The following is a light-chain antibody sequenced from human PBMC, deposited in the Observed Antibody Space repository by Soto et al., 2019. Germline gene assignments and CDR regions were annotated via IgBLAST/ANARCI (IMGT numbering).Light chain of an antibody. J-gene: IGLJ1*01. CDR2: DDS. CDR3: QVWDSSSDHPDV. Sequence: SYELTQPPSVSVAPGQTARITCGGNNIGSKSAHWYQQKPGQAPVLVVYDDSDRPXGLPRRFYGYNYGNTDPLTINRVEAGDEADYYCQVWDSSSDHPDVVVTGTK. CDR1: NIGSKS. V-gene: IGLV3-21*02.